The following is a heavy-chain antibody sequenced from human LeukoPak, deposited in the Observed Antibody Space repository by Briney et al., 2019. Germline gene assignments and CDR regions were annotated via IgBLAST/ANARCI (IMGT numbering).Heavy chain of an antibody. CDR1: GYTFTSYG. Sequence: ASVKVSCKASGYTFTSYGISWVRQAPGQGLEWMGWISTYNADTDYAQNLQGRVTMTTDTSTSTAYMELRSLRSDDTAVYYCATPVPHDTSGYYYRFDYWGQGTLVTVSS. D-gene: IGHD3-22*01. CDR3: ATPVPHDTSGYYYRFDY. J-gene: IGHJ4*02. CDR2: ISTYNADT. V-gene: IGHV1-18*01.